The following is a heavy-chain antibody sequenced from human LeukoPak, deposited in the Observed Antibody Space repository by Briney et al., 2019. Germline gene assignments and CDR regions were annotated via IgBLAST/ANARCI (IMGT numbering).Heavy chain of an antibody. Sequence: PGRSLRLSCAASGFTFSNYGIHWVRQAPGKGLEWVAVIWYDGVNKYYADSVKGRFTVSRDNSKNTLYLQMDSLRAEDTAVYYCAGGSSVVLMDLVWGQGTLVTVSS. CDR2: IWYDGVNK. J-gene: IGHJ4*02. CDR1: GFTFSNYG. D-gene: IGHD3-22*01. CDR3: AGGSSVVLMDLV. V-gene: IGHV3-33*01.